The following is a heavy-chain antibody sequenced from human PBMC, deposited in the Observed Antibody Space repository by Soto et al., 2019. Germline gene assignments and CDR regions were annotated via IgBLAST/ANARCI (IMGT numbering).Heavy chain of an antibody. CDR3: APGGNASGYDASAI. CDR2: IDPGASVT. J-gene: IGHJ3*02. Sequence: QILGKGLEWMGRIDPGASVTTYNPSFQGHVTMSADKSIHTAYLQWSSLKASDSAIYYCAPGGNASGYDASAIWGNRTSVTVS. D-gene: IGHD1-26*01. V-gene: IGHV5-10-1*01.